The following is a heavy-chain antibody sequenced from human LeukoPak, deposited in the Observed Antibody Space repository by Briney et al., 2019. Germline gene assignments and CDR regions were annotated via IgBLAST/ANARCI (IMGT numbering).Heavy chain of an antibody. CDR2: IYPKTGGT. Sequence: ASVKVSCKASGYTFTGYYLHWVRQAPGQGLEWMGWIYPKTGGTSYAQKFQGRVTMTRDTSISTAYMELSRLRSDDTAVYYCARGSLIVVGDFDYWGQGTLVTVSS. CDR3: ARGSLIVVGDFDY. CDR1: GYTFTGYY. V-gene: IGHV1-2*02. D-gene: IGHD3-22*01. J-gene: IGHJ4*02.